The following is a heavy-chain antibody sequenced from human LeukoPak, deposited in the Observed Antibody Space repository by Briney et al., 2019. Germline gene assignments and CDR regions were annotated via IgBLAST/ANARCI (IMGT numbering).Heavy chain of an antibody. CDR2: ISGSGGST. V-gene: IGHV3-23*01. Sequence: PGGSLRLSCAASGFTFSSYAMSWVRQAPGKGLEWVSAISGSGGSTYYADSVKGRFTISRDNSKNTLDLQMNSLRAEDTAVYYCAKLAYCGGDCYSPGPFQHWGQGTLVTVSS. J-gene: IGHJ1*01. D-gene: IGHD2-21*02. CDR3: AKLAYCGGDCYSPGPFQH. CDR1: GFTFSSYA.